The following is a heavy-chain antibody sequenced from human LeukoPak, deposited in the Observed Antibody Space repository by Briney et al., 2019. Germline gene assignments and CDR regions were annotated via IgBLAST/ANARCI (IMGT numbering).Heavy chain of an antibody. D-gene: IGHD2-15*01. V-gene: IGHV4-34*01. CDR1: GESLNDYY. CDR3: ARGFCRGESCYSGEYFQH. Sequence: SETLSLACGVHGESLNDYYWSWIRQSPGKGLEWIGEITHNGSTTFNPSLESRLTISVDTSKNQFSLKLTSVTAADASVYFCARGFCRGESCYSGEYFQHWGQGTLVTVSS. CDR2: ITHNGST. J-gene: IGHJ1*01.